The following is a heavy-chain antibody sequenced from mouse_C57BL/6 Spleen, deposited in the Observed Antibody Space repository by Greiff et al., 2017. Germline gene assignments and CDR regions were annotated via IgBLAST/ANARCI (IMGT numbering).Heavy chain of an antibody. CDR1: GYSFTDYD. V-gene: IGHV1-39*01. J-gene: IGHJ4*01. D-gene: IGHD2-2*01. CDR3: ARYDGYHYYAMDY. CDR2: INPNYGTT. Sequence: EVQLQQSGPELVKPGASVKISCKASGYSFTDYDMNWVKQSPGKSLEWIGVINPNYGTTNYNQKFKGKATLTVDQSSSTAYMQLNSLTSEDSAVYYCARYDGYHYYAMDYWGQGTSVTVSS.